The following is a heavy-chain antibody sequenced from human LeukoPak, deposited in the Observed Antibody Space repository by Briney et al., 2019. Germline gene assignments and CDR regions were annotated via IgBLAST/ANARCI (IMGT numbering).Heavy chain of an antibody. Sequence: GESLKISCKSSGYSFTNNWIGWVRQMPGKGLEWMGIIYPGDSNTKYSPPFQGQVTISVDKSITTAYLQWSSLKASDTAMYYCARHCSGWYLDYWGQGTLVTVSS. J-gene: IGHJ4*02. D-gene: IGHD6-19*01. CDR2: IYPGDSNT. V-gene: IGHV5-51*01. CDR1: GYSFTNNW. CDR3: ARHCSGWYLDY.